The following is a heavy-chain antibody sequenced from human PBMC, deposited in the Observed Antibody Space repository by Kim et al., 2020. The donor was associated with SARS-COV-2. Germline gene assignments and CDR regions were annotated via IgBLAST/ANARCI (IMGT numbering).Heavy chain of an antibody. Sequence: SETLSLTCTVSGGSISSSSYYWGWIRQPPGKGLEWIGSIYYSGSTYYNPSLKSRVTISLDTSKNQFSLKLSSVTAADTAVYYCARLSDVLLWFGELGDAFDIWGQGTMVTVSS. V-gene: IGHV4-39*01. CDR3: ARLSDVLLWFGELGDAFDI. CDR1: GGSISSSSYY. J-gene: IGHJ3*02. CDR2: IYYSGST. D-gene: IGHD3-10*01.